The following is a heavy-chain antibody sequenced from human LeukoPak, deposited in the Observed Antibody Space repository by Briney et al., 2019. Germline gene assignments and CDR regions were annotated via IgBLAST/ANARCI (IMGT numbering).Heavy chain of an antibody. D-gene: IGHD5-18*01. Sequence: PSETLSLTCAVYGGSFSGYYWSWIRQPPGKGLEWIGEINHSGSTNYNPSLKSRVTISVDTSKNQFSLKLSSVTAADTAVYHCARVGYSYGTFGPYYYYGMDVWGQGTTVTVSS. J-gene: IGHJ6*02. CDR3: ARVGYSYGTFGPYYYYGMDV. V-gene: IGHV4-34*01. CDR2: INHSGST. CDR1: GGSFSGYY.